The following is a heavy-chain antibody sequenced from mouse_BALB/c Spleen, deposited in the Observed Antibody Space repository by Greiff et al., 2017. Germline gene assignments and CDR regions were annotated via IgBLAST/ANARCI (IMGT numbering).Heavy chain of an antibody. CDR2: IDPANGNT. Sequence: VQLKESGAELVKPGASVKLSCTASGFNIKDTYMHWVKQRPEQGLEWIGRIDPANGNTKYDPKFQGKATITADTSSNTAYLQLSSLTSEDTAVYYCAREELGHYFDYWGQGTTLTVSS. CDR3: AREELGHYFDY. V-gene: IGHV14-3*02. J-gene: IGHJ2*01. CDR1: GFNIKDTY. D-gene: IGHD4-1*01.